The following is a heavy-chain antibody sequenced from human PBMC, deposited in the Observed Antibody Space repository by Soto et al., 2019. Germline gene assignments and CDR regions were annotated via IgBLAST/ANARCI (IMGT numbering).Heavy chain of an antibody. CDR3: ARERTGDPTFFDY. Sequence: QVQLQESGPGLVKPSETLSLTCTVSGGSVSSSNYYWSWIRQPPGKGLEWLGYIYYSGSASYNPSLKIRITVSVDTSKNQFSLKLSSVTAADTAVYYCARERTGDPTFFDYWGQGTLVTVSS. CDR1: GGSVSSSNYY. V-gene: IGHV4-61*01. D-gene: IGHD1-1*01. J-gene: IGHJ4*02. CDR2: IYYSGSA.